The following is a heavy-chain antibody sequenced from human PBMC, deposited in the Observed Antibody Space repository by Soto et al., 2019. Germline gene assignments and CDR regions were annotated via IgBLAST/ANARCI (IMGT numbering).Heavy chain of an antibody. D-gene: IGHD3-3*01. Sequence: QITLNESGPTQVKPRQTLTLTCTFSGFSLTTSGVGVGWIRQSPGKAPEWLALIYWDDDKRYSPSLKSRLTITKETAKNRVVLTMADLDPAETATYYCAHRVLRTVFGVVTTTAIYFDFWGQGTPVAVSS. CDR3: AHRVLRTVFGVVTTTAIYFDF. J-gene: IGHJ4*02. CDR2: IYWDDDK. V-gene: IGHV2-5*02. CDR1: GFSLTTSGVG.